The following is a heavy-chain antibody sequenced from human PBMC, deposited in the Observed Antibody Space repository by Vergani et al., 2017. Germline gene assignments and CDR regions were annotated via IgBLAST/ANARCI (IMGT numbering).Heavy chain of an antibody. CDR3: AKDRQQLVPPPYLFDY. J-gene: IGHJ4*02. V-gene: IGHV3-23*01. D-gene: IGHD6-13*01. CDR2: ISGSGGST. Sequence: EVQLLESGGGLVQPGGSLRLSCAASGFTFSSYAMSWVRQAPGKGLEWVSAISGSGGSTYYADSVKGRFTISRDNSKNTLYLQMNSRRAEDTAVYYCAKDRQQLVPPPYLFDYWGQGTLVTVSS. CDR1: GFTFSSYA.